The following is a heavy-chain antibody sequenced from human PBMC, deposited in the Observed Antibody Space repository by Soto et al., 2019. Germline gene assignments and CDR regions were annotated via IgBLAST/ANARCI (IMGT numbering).Heavy chain of an antibody. CDR2: IIPIFGTA. J-gene: IGHJ3*02. Sequence: ASVKVSCKASGGTFSSYAISWVRQAPGQGLEWMGGIIPIFGTANYAQKFQGRVTITADESTSTAYMELSSLRSEDTAVYYCASVFDGPNAFDIWGQGTMVTVSS. CDR3: ASVFDGPNAFDI. CDR1: GGTFSSYA. D-gene: IGHD3-10*02. V-gene: IGHV1-69*13.